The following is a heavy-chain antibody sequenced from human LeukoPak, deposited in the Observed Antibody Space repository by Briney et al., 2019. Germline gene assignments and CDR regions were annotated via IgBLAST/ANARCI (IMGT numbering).Heavy chain of an antibody. CDR1: GGSISSGDYY. D-gene: IGHD3-22*01. CDR3: ARSHETFSYDTSGYYTFDS. CDR2: IYYSAST. J-gene: IGHJ4*02. V-gene: IGHV4-31*03. Sequence: PSQTLSLTCTVSGGSISSGDYYWSWIRQHPGKGLEWIGYIYYSASTYYNPSLKSRVTISVDTSKNHFSLELSSVTAADTAMYYCARSHETFSYDTSGYYTFDSWGQGTLVTVSS.